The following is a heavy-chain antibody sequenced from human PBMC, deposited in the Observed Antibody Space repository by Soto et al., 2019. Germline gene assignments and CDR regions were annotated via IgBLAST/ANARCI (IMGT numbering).Heavy chain of an antibody. CDR2: IKGDGSQK. CDR3: TTGGARGWYPCDY. J-gene: IGHJ4*02. V-gene: IGHV3-7*03. Sequence: ESGGGLIQPGGSLRLSCAGSGYTFSDYWMSWVRQAPGKGMEWVANIKGDGSQKYYVDSVKGRFTISRDNAKNSLYLQMNSLRADDTAVYFCTTGGARGWYPCDYWGQGTLVTVSS. D-gene: IGHD6-19*01. CDR1: GYTFSDYW.